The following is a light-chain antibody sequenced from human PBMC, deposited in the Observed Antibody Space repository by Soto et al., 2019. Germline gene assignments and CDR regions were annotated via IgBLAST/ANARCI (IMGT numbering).Light chain of an antibody. V-gene: IGKV3-20*01. CDR2: GIS. CDR1: QSVTSNY. CDR3: QQYDNSPLT. J-gene: IGKJ4*01. Sequence: EVVMTQSPATLSVSPGERATLSCRASQSVTSNYLAWYQQKPGQAPRLLIYGISSRATGVPDRFSGSGSGTDFTLTISRLEPEDFAVYYCQQYDNSPLTFGGGTKVDIK.